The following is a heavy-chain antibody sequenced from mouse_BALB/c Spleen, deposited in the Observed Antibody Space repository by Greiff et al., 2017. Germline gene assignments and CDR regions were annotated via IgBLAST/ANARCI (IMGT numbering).Heavy chain of an antibody. Sequence: EVQLVESGGDLVKPGGSLKLSCAASGFTFSSYGMSWVRQTPDKRLEWVATISSGGSYAYYPDSVKGRFTISRDNAKNTLYLQMSSLKSEDTAMYYCARQGYDYDAMDYWGQGTSVTVSS. V-gene: IGHV5-6*01. J-gene: IGHJ4*01. CDR2: ISSGGSYA. CDR3: ARQGYDYDAMDY. CDR1: GFTFSSYG. D-gene: IGHD2-10*02.